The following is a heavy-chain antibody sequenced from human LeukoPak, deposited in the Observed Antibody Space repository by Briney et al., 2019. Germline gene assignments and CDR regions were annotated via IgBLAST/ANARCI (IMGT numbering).Heavy chain of an antibody. D-gene: IGHD2-21*02. V-gene: IGHV1-2*02. CDR3: ARAASYCGGDCTPDWYFDL. Sequence: ASVKVSCKASGYTFTGYYMHWVRQAPGQGLEWMGWINPNSGGTNYAQKFQGRVTMTRDTSISTAYMELSRLRSDDTAVYYCARAASYCGGDCTPDWYFDLWGRGPLVTVSS. CDR1: GYTFTGYY. J-gene: IGHJ2*01. CDR2: INPNSGGT.